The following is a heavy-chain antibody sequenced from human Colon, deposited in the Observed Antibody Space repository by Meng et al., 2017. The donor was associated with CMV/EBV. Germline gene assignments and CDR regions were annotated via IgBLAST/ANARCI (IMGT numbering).Heavy chain of an antibody. Sequence: GSLRLSCAASGFTFSNYAIHWVRQAPGKGLDWVALISFDGTNIQYSDSVKGRFIISRDNSKNTLYLQMNSLRPEDTAVYFCARDGQYCTNGLCQFDYWGQGTLVTVSS. D-gene: IGHD2-8*01. J-gene: IGHJ4*02. CDR3: ARDGQYCTNGLCQFDY. V-gene: IGHV3-30-3*01. CDR2: ISFDGTNI. CDR1: GFTFSNYA.